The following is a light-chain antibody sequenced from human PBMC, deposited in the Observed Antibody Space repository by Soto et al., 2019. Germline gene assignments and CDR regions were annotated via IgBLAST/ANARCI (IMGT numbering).Light chain of an antibody. Sequence: EIVMTQSPATLSVSPGKSATLSCRASQRISTSLAWYQHKRGQAPRLLIYGASTRATGIPARFSGSGSETEFTLTITSLQSEDFAVYYCHQYNGWPRTFGQGTKVDIK. V-gene: IGKV3D-15*01. J-gene: IGKJ1*01. CDR1: QRISTS. CDR3: HQYNGWPRT. CDR2: GAS.